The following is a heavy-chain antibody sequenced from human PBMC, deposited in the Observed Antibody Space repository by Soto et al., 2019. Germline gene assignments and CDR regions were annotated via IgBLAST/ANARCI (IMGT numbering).Heavy chain of an antibody. V-gene: IGHV3-23*01. D-gene: IGHD3-22*01. J-gene: IGHJ4*02. CDR2: ISGSGGST. CDR3: AKDQIVVVQPRLLAY. Sequence: EVQLLESGGGLVQPGGSLRLSCAASGFTFSSYAMSWVRQAPGKGLEWVSAISGSGGSTYYADSVKGRFTISRDNSKNPLYRQMNRLTAADPAVYYCAKDQIVVVQPRLLAYWGQGTLVTVSS. CDR1: GFTFSSYA.